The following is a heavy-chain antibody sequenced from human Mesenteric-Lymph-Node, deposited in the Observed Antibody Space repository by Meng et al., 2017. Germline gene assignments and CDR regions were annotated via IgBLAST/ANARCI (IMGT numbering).Heavy chain of an antibody. CDR3: ARDTLYYDILTGYSPTNWFDP. CDR2: ISAYNGNT. J-gene: IGHJ5*02. Sequence: QVQLVQSGAEVKKPGASVTVSCKASGYTVTRYGISWVRQAPGQGLEWMGWISAYNGNTNYAQKLQGRVTMTTDTSTSTAYMELRSLRSDDTAVYYCARDTLYYDILTGYSPTNWFDPWGQGTLVTVSS. D-gene: IGHD3-9*01. CDR1: GYTVTRYG. V-gene: IGHV1-18*01.